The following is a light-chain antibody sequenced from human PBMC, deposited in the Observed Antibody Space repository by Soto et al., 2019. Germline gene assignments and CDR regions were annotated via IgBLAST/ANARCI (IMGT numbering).Light chain of an antibody. V-gene: IGKV1-5*01. J-gene: IGKJ1*01. CDR1: QRVXNR. Sequence: IQMTQSPYTLPASAGDRVTITCRRRQRVXNRMAWYQQKPGTAPKVLXDHASTLERGGPSRLSGSGSVTDFTLTISRLDPEDFAVYYCQQYKNAIWTFGQGTKVDI. CDR3: QQYKNAIWT. CDR2: HAS.